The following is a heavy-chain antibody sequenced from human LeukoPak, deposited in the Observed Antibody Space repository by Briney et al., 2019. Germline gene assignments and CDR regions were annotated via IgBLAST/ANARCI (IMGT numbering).Heavy chain of an antibody. CDR1: GGSISSYY. CDR3: ARESPSMVRGVGYFDY. D-gene: IGHD3-10*01. Sequence: SETLSLTCTVSGGSISSYYWSWIRQPPGKGLEWIGYIYYSGSTNYNPSLKSRVTISVDTSKNQFSLKLSSVTAADTAVYYCARESPSMVRGVGYFDYWGQGTLVTVSS. CDR2: IYYSGST. J-gene: IGHJ4*02. V-gene: IGHV4-59*01.